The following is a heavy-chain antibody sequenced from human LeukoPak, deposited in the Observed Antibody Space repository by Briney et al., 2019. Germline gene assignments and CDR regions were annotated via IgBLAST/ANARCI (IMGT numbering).Heavy chain of an antibody. CDR2: IRSKAYGGTT. V-gene: IGHV3-49*04. CDR3: TRGPVEGATPKKYYYMDV. CDR1: GFSFGEYA. D-gene: IGHD1-26*01. J-gene: IGHJ6*03. Sequence: GGSLRLSCTTSGFSFGEYALTWVRQAPGKGLEWVGFIRSKAYGGTTENAASVRGRFTISRDDSKSIAYLQMNSLKTEDTAMYYCTRGPVEGATPKKYYYMDVWGKGTTVTISS.